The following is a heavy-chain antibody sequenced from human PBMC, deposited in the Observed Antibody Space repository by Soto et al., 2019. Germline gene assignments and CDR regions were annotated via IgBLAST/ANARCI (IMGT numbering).Heavy chain of an antibody. CDR2: IIPIFGTA. CDR3: ASPKSYYYDSSGPKGAFDI. J-gene: IGHJ3*02. D-gene: IGHD3-22*01. V-gene: IGHV1-69*01. CDR1: GGTFSSYA. Sequence: QVQLVQSGAEVKKPGSSVKVSCKASGGTFSSYAISWVRQAPGQGLEWMGGIIPIFGTANYAQKFQSRVTITANESTRTAYMELSSLGSEDTAVYYCASPKSYYYDSSGPKGAFDIWGQGTMVTVSS.